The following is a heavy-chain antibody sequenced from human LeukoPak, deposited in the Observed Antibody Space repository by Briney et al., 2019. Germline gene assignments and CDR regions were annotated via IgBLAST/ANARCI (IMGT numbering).Heavy chain of an antibody. CDR1: GFTFSSYA. Sequence: PGGSLRLSCAASGFTFSSYAMSWVRQAPGKGLEWVSGITTGDRPYYADSVKGRFTISRDNSKNTLYLQMNSLRAEDTAVYYCAKDPYDILTDTIWAYFDYWGQGTLVTVSS. CDR2: ITTGDRP. CDR3: AKDPYDILTDTIWAYFDY. V-gene: IGHV3-23*01. D-gene: IGHD3-9*01. J-gene: IGHJ4*02.